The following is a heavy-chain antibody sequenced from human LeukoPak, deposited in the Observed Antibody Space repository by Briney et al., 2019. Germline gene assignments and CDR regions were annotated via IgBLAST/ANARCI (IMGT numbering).Heavy chain of an antibody. CDR3: TVAGNRRLFDY. Sequence: SVKVSCKASGYTFTSYYMHWVRQAPGQGLGWMGIINPSGSTTSYAQKFHRRVTMTKDTSTSTVYMELSSLRSDDTAVYYCTVAGNRRLFDYWGQGTLVTVSS. J-gene: IGHJ4*02. V-gene: IGHV1-46*01. D-gene: IGHD6-19*01. CDR2: INPSGSTT. CDR1: GYTFTSYY.